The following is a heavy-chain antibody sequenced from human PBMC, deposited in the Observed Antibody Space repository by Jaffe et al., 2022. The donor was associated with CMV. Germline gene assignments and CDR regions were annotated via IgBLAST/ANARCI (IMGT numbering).Heavy chain of an antibody. CDR3: ARDNRGYCSGGSCYRYFDY. Sequence: EVQLVESGGGLVQPGGSLRLSCAASGFTFSSYEMNWVRQAPGKGLEWVSYISSSGSTIYYADSVKGRFTISRDNAKNSLYLQMNSLRAEDTAVYYCARDNRGYCSGGSCYRYFDYWGQGTLVTVSS. D-gene: IGHD2-15*01. J-gene: IGHJ4*02. V-gene: IGHV3-48*03. CDR1: GFTFSSYE. CDR2: ISSSGSTI.